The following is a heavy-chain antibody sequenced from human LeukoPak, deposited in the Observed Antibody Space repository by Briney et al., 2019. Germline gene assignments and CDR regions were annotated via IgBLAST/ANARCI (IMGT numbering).Heavy chain of an antibody. V-gene: IGHV3-7*01. CDR2: VHQGGSEK. J-gene: IGHJ4*02. D-gene: IGHD1-26*01. Sequence: GGPLRLSCAASGFTFSTYWMTWVRRTPGKGLEWVANVHQGGSEKYYWDSVKGRFTIFRDNAQNSLYLHMNSLRVEDTGVYYCTRDTGGSGSYPDFWGRGTLVTVSS. CDR3: TRDTGGSGSYPDF. CDR1: GFTFSTYW.